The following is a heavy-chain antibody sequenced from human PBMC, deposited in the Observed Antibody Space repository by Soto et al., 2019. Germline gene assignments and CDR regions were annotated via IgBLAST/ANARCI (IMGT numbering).Heavy chain of an antibody. D-gene: IGHD2-21*01. CDR1: GGSISSGAYY. CDR2: IYYSGST. J-gene: IGHJ4*02. Sequence: SETLSLTCTVSGGSISSGAYYWTWIRQHPGRGLEWIGYIYYSGSTYYNPSLKSRVTISIDTSKNQLSLNLRYATTADTAVYYCAREMGVNVRYFDYWGQGTLVTVS. CDR3: AREMGVNVRYFDY. V-gene: IGHV4-31*03.